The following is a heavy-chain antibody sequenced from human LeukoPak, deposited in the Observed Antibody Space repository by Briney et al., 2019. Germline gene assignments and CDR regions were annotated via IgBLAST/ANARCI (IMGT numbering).Heavy chain of an antibody. J-gene: IGHJ4*02. D-gene: IGHD4-17*01. Sequence: GASVKVSCKASGHTFTGYYMHWVRQAPGQGLEWMGWINPNSGGTNYAQKFQGRVTMTRDTSISTAYVELSRLRSDDTAVYYCARAPRGDYATFDYWGQGTLVTVSS. CDR3: ARAPRGDYATFDY. V-gene: IGHV1-2*02. CDR1: GHTFTGYY. CDR2: INPNSGGT.